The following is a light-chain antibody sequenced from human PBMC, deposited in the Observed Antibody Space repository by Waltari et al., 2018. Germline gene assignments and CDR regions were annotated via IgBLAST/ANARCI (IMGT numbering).Light chain of an antibody. Sequence: QSALTQPASVSGSPGQSITISCTGTSSGVGHNYFVSWYQHHPGKAPKLIIYEGSKRPSGISNRFSGFRAGNMVSLTISGLQAEDEADYYCCSYATYSPVLLGGGTKLTVL. CDR2: EGS. CDR1: SSGVGHNYF. V-gene: IGLV2-23*01. CDR3: CSYATYSPVL. J-gene: IGLJ2*01.